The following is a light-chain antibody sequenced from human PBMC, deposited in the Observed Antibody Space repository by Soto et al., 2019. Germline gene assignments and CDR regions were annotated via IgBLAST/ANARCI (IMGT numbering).Light chain of an antibody. J-gene: IGKJ3*01. CDR1: QSVSTK. CDR2: GAS. Sequence: MVMTQSPATLYVSPGERATLSCRARQSVSTKLAWYQQKPGQAPRLLIYGASTRATGIPARFSGSGSGTDFSLPISSLQSEDFAVYYCQQYNNWPYTFGPGTRVDIK. V-gene: IGKV3D-15*01. CDR3: QQYNNWPYT.